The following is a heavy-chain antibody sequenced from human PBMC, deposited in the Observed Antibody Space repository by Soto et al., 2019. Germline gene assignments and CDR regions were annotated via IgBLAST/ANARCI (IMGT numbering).Heavy chain of an antibody. D-gene: IGHD3-3*01. V-gene: IGHV3-30-3*01. CDR3: ARDKFWTLGSYYYGMDV. J-gene: IGHJ6*02. Sequence: LRLSCAASGFTFSSYAMHWVRQSPCKWLEWVSVILYDESNKYYADSVKGRFTISRDNSKNTLYLQMNSLRAEDTAVHYCARDKFWTLGSYYYGMDVWGQGTTVTVSS. CDR2: ILYDESNK. CDR1: GFTFSSYA.